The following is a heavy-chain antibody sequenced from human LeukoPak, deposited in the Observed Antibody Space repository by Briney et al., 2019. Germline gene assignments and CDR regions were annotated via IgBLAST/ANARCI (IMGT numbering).Heavy chain of an antibody. CDR1: EFAVSNSY. CDR2: IYSGGIT. J-gene: IGHJ4*02. CDR3: VRDSTTFRFGF. Sequence: GGSLRLSCAGSEFAVSNSYMSWHPPAQGKGREWVSIIYSGGITYYTDSVKGRFTISRDNSKNTLYLQMNSLRDDDTAVYYCVRDSTTFRFGFWGQGTLVTVSS. V-gene: IGHV3-53*01. D-gene: IGHD4-11*01.